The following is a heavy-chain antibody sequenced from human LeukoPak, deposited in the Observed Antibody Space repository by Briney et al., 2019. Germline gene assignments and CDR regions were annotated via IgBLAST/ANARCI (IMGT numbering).Heavy chain of an antibody. CDR1: GFTFTNCA. V-gene: IGHV3-23*01. Sequence: PGGSLRPSCVASGFTFTNCAMTWVRQAPGKGLEWVSSISGSGSTTYYADSAKGRFTISRDNSKNTVYLQMNSLSVEDTAVHYCAKDQSRVGASDPFDSWGQGTLVTVSS. CDR3: AKDQSRVGASDPFDS. CDR2: ISGSGSTT. J-gene: IGHJ5*01. D-gene: IGHD1-26*01.